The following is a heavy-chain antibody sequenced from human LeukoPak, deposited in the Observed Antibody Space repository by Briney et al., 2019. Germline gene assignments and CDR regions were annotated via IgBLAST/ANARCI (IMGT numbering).Heavy chain of an antibody. CDR3: ARIYYYYGMDV. CDR2: IYYSGRT. CDR1: GGSISSYY. Sequence: SETLSLTCTVSGGSISSYYWSWIRQPPGKGLEWIGYIYYSGRTNYNPSLKSRVTISVDTSKNQFSLKLSSVTAADTAVYYCARIYYYYGMDVWGQGTTVTVSS. J-gene: IGHJ6*02. V-gene: IGHV4-59*08.